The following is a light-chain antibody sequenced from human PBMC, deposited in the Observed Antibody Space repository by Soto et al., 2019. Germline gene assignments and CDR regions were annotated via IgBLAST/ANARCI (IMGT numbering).Light chain of an antibody. CDR2: GVS. Sequence: EMVMTQSPATQSVSPGERASLSCRASQSIGGNLAWYQQKPGQAPRLRIYGVSTRATGVPARFRDSGSHTDFTLTISSLQSEDFSIFYCQQYNNWPYTFGQGTKLEI. J-gene: IGKJ2*01. CDR1: QSIGGN. CDR3: QQYNNWPYT. V-gene: IGKV3-15*01.